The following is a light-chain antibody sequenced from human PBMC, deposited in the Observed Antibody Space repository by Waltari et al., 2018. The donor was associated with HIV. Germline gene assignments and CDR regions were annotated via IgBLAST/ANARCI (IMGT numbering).Light chain of an antibody. CDR1: QDISKW. CDR3: QQANSFPIT. CDR2: EAS. V-gene: IGKV1D-12*01. Sequence: IKLNQSPSSVSAPVGERGSIPCRASQDISKWLAWYQQKPGKAPKLLIYEASNLQGGVPSRFSGSGSGTDFTLTISSLQPEDFATYYCQQANSFPITFGQGTRLEIK. J-gene: IGKJ5*01.